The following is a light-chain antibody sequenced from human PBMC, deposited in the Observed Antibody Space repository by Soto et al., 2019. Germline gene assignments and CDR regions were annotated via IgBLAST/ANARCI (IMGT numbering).Light chain of an antibody. Sequence: QSVLTQPPSVSGAPGQRVTISCTGSSSNIGAGYDVHWYQHLPGTAPKLLIYVNNNRPSGVPDRFSGSKSGTSASLAITGLQVEDEADYYCQSYDSSLSAWVFGGGTKLTVL. V-gene: IGLV1-40*01. J-gene: IGLJ3*02. CDR1: SSNIGAGYD. CDR2: VNN. CDR3: QSYDSSLSAWV.